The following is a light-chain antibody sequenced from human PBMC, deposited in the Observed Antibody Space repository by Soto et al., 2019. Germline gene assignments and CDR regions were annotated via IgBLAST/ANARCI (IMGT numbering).Light chain of an antibody. J-gene: IGKJ1*01. CDR3: HQYGSSPQT. V-gene: IGKV3-20*01. CDR1: LSVSSY. Sequence: VVTQSPPTLSLSPGERATLSCRTSLSVSSYLAWYQQKPGQAPRLLIYDASNRATGIPARFTGSGSGTDFTLTISRLEPEDFAVFYCHQYGSSPQTFGQGTKVDI. CDR2: DAS.